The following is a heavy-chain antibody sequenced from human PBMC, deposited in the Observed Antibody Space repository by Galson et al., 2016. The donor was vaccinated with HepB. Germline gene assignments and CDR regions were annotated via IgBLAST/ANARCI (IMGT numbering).Heavy chain of an antibody. Sequence: SLRLSCAASGFTFSQRGMHWVRQAPGKGLEWVAADSMDGRRKFYADSVKGRFTISRDNYNNMLFLQMSSLRVDDTAVYYCATRHDYFPPVGLSVDSWGQGTLVSVSS. CDR1: GFTFSQRG. D-gene: IGHD3-10*02. V-gene: IGHV3-30*03. CDR3: ATRHDYFPPVGLSVDS. CDR2: DSMDGRRK. J-gene: IGHJ4*02.